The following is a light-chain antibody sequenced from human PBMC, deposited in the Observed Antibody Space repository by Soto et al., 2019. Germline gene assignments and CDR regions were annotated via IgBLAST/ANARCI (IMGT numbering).Light chain of an antibody. CDR2: DVS. CDR1: SSDVGFSNY. V-gene: IGLV2-14*01. CDR3: SSYTSSDTDV. Sequence: QSVLTQPASVSGSPGQSITISCTGTSSDVGFSNYVSWYQQHPGKAPRLMISDVSNRPSGVSNRFSGSKSGNTASLTISGLQAEDYADYYCSSYTSSDTDVFGTGTNVNVL. J-gene: IGLJ1*01.